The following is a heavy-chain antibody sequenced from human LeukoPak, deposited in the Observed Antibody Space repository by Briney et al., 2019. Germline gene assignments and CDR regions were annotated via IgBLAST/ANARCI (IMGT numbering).Heavy chain of an antibody. CDR2: ISGSGGST. J-gene: IGHJ6*03. V-gene: IGHV3-23*01. Sequence: GGSLRLSCAAAGFSFNNYAMTWVRQAPGQGLEWVSSISGSGGSTYYADSVKGRFTISRDNSKNTLYLQMNSLRAEDTAVYYCAKDYPPLITLTVVVINYMDVWGKGTTVTVSS. CDR3: AKDYPPLITLTVVVINYMDV. CDR1: GFSFNNYA. D-gene: IGHD3-22*01.